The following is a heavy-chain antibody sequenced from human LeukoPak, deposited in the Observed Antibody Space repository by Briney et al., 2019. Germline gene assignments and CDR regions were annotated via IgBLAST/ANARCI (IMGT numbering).Heavy chain of an antibody. V-gene: IGHV4-34*01. CDR1: GGSFSSYY. CDR3: ARGPRSSSIAARLGATYFDY. Sequence: PSETLSLTCAVYGGSFSSYYWSWIRQPPGKGLEWIGEINHSGSTNYNPSLKSRVTISVDTSKNQFSLKLSSVTAADTAVYYCARGPRSSSIAARLGATYFDYWGQGTLVTVSS. J-gene: IGHJ4*02. D-gene: IGHD6-6*01. CDR2: INHSGST.